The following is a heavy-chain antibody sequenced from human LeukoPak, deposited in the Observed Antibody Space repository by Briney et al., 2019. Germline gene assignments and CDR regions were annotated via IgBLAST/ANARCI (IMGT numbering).Heavy chain of an antibody. CDR3: ARVAVAGNWFDP. Sequence: ASVKVSCKASGYTFTGYYMHWVRQAPGQGLEWMGWVNPNSGGTNYAQKFQGWVTMTRDTSISTAYMELGRLRSDDTAVYYCARVAVAGNWFDPWGQGTLVTVSS. CDR1: GYTFTGYY. CDR2: VNPNSGGT. J-gene: IGHJ5*02. V-gene: IGHV1-2*04. D-gene: IGHD6-19*01.